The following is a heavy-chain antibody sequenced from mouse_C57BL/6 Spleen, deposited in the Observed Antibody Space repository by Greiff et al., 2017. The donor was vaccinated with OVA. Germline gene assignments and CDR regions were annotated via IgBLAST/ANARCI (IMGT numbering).Heavy chain of an antibody. CDR2: IYPGSGST. CDR1: GYTFTSYW. D-gene: IGHD2-4*01. J-gene: IGHJ4*01. CDR3: ARLGYDYEDYAMDY. V-gene: IGHV1-55*01. Sequence: QVQLQQPGAELVKPGASVKMSCKASGYTFTSYWITWVKQRPGQGLEWIGDIYPGSGSTNYNEKFKSKATLTVDTSSSTAYMQLSSLSSEDSAVYYCARLGYDYEDYAMDYWGQGTSVTVSS.